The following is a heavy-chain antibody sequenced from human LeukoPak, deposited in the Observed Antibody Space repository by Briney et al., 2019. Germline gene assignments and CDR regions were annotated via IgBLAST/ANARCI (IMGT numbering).Heavy chain of an antibody. D-gene: IGHD1-26*01. CDR2: ISSSSSYI. Sequence: PGGSLRLPCAASGFTFSSYSTNWVRQAPGKGLEWVSSISSSSSYIYYADSVKGRFTISRDNAKNSLYLQMNSLRAEDTAVYYCARVGGATPYYYGMDVWGQGTTVTVSS. CDR3: ARVGGATPYYYGMDV. CDR1: GFTFSSYS. V-gene: IGHV3-21*01. J-gene: IGHJ6*02.